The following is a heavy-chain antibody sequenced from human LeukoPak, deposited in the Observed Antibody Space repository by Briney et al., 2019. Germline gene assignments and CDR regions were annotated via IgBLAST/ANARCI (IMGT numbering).Heavy chain of an antibody. Sequence: SVKVSCKASGGTFSSYAISWVRQAPGQGLEWMGRIIPILGIADYAQKFQGRVTITADKSTSTAYMELSSLRSEDTAVYYCAREGVSGSDETGDYWGQGTLVTVSS. J-gene: IGHJ4*02. CDR3: AREGVSGSDETGDY. V-gene: IGHV1-69*04. D-gene: IGHD3-10*01. CDR1: GGTFSSYA. CDR2: IIPILGIA.